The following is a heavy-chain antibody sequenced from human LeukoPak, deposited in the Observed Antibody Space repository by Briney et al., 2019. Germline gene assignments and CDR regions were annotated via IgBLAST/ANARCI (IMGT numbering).Heavy chain of an antibody. CDR1: GFTFSSYA. CDR3: AKDRSCTNDICHGDFDY. J-gene: IGHJ4*02. Sequence: GGSLRLSCAASGFTFSSYAVSWVRQAPGKGLEWASSISGSGGSSYSADSVKGRFTISSDNSKNTLYLQMNSLRAEDTALYYCAKDRSCTNDICHGDFDYWGQGTLVTVSS. CDR2: ISGSGGSS. D-gene: IGHD2-8*01. V-gene: IGHV3-23*01.